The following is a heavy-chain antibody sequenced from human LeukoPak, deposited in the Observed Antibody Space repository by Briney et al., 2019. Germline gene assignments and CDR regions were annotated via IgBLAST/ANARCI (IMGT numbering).Heavy chain of an antibody. J-gene: IGHJ4*02. CDR3: ARDVRIVYYDRSPDY. Sequence: GRSLRLSCAASGFTFSSYAMHWVRQAPGKGLEWVAVISYDGSNKYYADSVKGRFTISRDSSKNTLYLQMNSLRAEDTAVYYCARDVRIVYYDRSPDYWGQGTLVTVSS. V-gene: IGHV3-30*04. CDR2: ISYDGSNK. D-gene: IGHD3-22*01. CDR1: GFTFSSYA.